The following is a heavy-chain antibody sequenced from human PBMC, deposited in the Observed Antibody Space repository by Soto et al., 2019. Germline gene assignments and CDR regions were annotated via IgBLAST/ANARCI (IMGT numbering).Heavy chain of an antibody. D-gene: IGHD3-3*01. CDR3: ARDRDFRRFDAFDI. V-gene: IGHV3-53*01. J-gene: IGHJ3*02. CDR2: IYSGGST. CDR1: GFTVSSNY. Sequence: EVQLVESGGGLIQPGGSLRLSCAASGFTVSSNYMTWDRQAPGKGLEWVSVIYSGGSTYYADSVKGRFTISRDNSKNTVYLQMNSLRAEDTAVYYCARDRDFRRFDAFDIGGQGTMVTVSS.